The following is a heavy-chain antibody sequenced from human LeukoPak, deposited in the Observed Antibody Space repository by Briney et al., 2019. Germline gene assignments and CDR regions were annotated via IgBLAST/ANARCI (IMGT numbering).Heavy chain of an antibody. V-gene: IGHV3-21*01. CDR2: ISSSSSYI. J-gene: IGHJ4*02. D-gene: IGHD3-22*01. CDR3: AREGGIPIVVVILYYFDY. Sequence: GGSLRLSCAASGFTFSSYWMSWVRQAPGKGLEWVSSISSSSSYIYYADSVKGRFTISRDNAKNSLYLQMNSLRAEDTAVYYCAREGGIPIVVVILYYFDYWGQGTLVTVSS. CDR1: GFTFSSYW.